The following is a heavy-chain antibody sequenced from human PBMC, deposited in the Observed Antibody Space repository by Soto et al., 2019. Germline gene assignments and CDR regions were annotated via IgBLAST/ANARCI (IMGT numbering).Heavy chain of an antibody. CDR3: AKGPDYGDSTGDYFDY. Sequence: EVQLVESGGGLVQPGRSLRLSCAASGFTFDDYAMHWVRQAPGKGLEGVSGISWNSGSIGYADSVKGRFTISRDNAKNSLYLQMNSLRAEDTALYYCAKGPDYGDSTGDYFDYWGQGTLVTVSS. D-gene: IGHD4-17*01. CDR2: ISWNSGSI. V-gene: IGHV3-9*01. CDR1: GFTFDDYA. J-gene: IGHJ4*02.